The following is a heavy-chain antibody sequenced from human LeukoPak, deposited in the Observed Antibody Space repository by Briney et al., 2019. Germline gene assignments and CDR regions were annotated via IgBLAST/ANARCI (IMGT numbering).Heavy chain of an antibody. Sequence: SETLSLTCAVSGYSISSSSYYWGWIRQPPGKGLEWIGSIYYSGSTYYNPSLKSRVTISVDTSKNQFSLKLSSVTAADTAVYYCARMGELLGLVSDYWGQGTLVTVSS. CDR1: GYSISSSSYY. J-gene: IGHJ4*02. V-gene: IGHV4-39*01. CDR2: IYYSGST. CDR3: ARMGELLGLVSDY. D-gene: IGHD1-26*01.